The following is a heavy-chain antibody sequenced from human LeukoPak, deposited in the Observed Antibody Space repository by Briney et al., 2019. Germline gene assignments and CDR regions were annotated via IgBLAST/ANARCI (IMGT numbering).Heavy chain of an antibody. Sequence: SETLSLTCAVYGGSFSGYYWSWIRQPPGKGLEWIGYIYYSGSTNYNPSLKSRVTISVDTSKNQFSLKLSSVTAADTAVYYCARDKQRNYYYYGMDVWGQGTTVTVSS. D-gene: IGHD6-13*01. CDR2: IYYSGST. CDR3: ARDKQRNYYYYGMDV. J-gene: IGHJ6*02. V-gene: IGHV4-59*12. CDR1: GGSFSGYY.